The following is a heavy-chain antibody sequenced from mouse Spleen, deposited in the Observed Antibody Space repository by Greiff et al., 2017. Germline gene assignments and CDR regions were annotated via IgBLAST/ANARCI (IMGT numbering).Heavy chain of an antibody. CDR3: ARMVLRLHYFDY. V-gene: IGHV1-59*01. D-gene: IGHD1-2*01. CDR1: GYTFTSYW. Sequence: QVQLQQPGAELVRPGPSVKLSCKASGYTFTSYWMHWVKQRPGQGLEWIGVIDPSDSYTNYNQKFKGKATLTVDTSSSTAYMQLSSLTSEDSAVYYCARMVLRLHYFDYWGQGTTLTVSS. J-gene: IGHJ2*01. CDR2: IDPSDSYT.